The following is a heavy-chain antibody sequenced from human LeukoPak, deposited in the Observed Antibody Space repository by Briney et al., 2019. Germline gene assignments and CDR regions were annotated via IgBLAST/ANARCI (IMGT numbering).Heavy chain of an antibody. V-gene: IGHV3-43*02. CDR3: AKDNQRGGFQH. J-gene: IGHJ1*01. CDR1: GFSFVDNA. CDR2: ISGDGATT. Sequence: PGGSLRLSCAAPGFSFVDNAMYWVRQAPGKGLEWVSLISGDGATTYYADSVKGRFNISRDNSKSSLYLQMNSLRSEDSALYYCAKDNQRGGFQHWGQGTLVTVSS. D-gene: IGHD3-16*01.